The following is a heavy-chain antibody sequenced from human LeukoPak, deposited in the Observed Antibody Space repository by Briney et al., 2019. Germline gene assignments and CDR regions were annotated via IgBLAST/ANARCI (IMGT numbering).Heavy chain of an antibody. CDR2: IDPSDSYT. CDR3: ARSPYGDYAYYYYGMDV. CDR1: GYSFTSYW. D-gene: IGHD4-17*01. V-gene: IGHV5-10-1*01. J-gene: IGHJ6*02. Sequence: GESLKISCKGSGYSFTSYWISWVRQMPGKGLEWMGRIDPSDSYTNYSPSFQGHVTISADKSISTAYLQWSSLKASDTAMYYCARSPYGDYAYYYYGMDVWGQGTTVTVSS.